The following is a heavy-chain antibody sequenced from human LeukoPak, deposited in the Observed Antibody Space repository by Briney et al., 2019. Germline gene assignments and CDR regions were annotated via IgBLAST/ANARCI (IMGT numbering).Heavy chain of an antibody. CDR2: ISAYNGNT. Sequence: ASVKVSCKASGYTFTSYGISWVRQAPGQGLEWMGWISAYNGNTNYAQKLQGRVTMTTDTSTSTAYMELRSLRSDDTAVYYCARDVSLGYSSGWLDYWGQGTLVTVSS. J-gene: IGHJ4*02. CDR3: ARDVSLGYSSGWLDY. V-gene: IGHV1-18*01. CDR1: GYTFTSYG. D-gene: IGHD6-19*01.